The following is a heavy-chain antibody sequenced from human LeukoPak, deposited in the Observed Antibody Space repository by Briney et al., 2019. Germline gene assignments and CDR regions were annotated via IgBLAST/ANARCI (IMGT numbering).Heavy chain of an antibody. J-gene: IGHJ4*02. CDR1: GGSISSSNYY. D-gene: IGHD6-13*01. Sequence: SETLSLTCTVSGGSISSSNYYWAWIRQPPGKGLEWIGSINYSGSTYYNPSLKSRVTTSVDTSKNQFSLKMSSVTAVDTAVYYCARRTSSSWFFDYWGQGTLVTVSS. V-gene: IGHV4-39*01. CDR3: ARRTSSSWFFDY. CDR2: INYSGST.